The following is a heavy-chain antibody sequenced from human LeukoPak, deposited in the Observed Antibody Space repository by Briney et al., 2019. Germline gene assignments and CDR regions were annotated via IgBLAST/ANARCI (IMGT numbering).Heavy chain of an antibody. J-gene: IGHJ4*02. V-gene: IGHV3-23*01. Sequence: TGGSLRLSCAASGFTFSSYAMSWVRQAPGKGLEWVSAISGSGGSTYYADSVKGRFTISRDNSKNTVYLLMNSLRAEDTAVYYCAKASSVEYWSPFDYWGQGTLVTVSS. CDR3: AKASSVEYWSPFDY. CDR2: ISGSGGST. D-gene: IGHD2-8*02. CDR1: GFTFSSYA.